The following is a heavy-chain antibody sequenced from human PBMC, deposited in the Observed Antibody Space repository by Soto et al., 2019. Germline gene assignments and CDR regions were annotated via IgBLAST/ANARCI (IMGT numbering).Heavy chain of an antibody. CDR1: GYSFTSYW. V-gene: IGHV5-51*01. J-gene: IGHJ6*02. CDR3: ARAAAGPYYYYGMDV. D-gene: IGHD6-13*01. Sequence: GESLKISCKGSGYSFTSYWIGWVRQMPGKGLEWMGIIYPGDSDTRYSPSFQGQVTISADKSISTAYLQWSSLKASDTAMYYCARAAAGPYYYYGMDVWGQGTTVTVSS. CDR2: IYPGDSDT.